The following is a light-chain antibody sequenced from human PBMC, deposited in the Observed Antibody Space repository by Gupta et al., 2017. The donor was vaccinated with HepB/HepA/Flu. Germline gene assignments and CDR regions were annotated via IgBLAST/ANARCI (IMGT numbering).Light chain of an antibody. Sequence: EIVLTQSPGTLSLSPGESATLSCRATQSVSSNNLAWYQQKPGQAPRLLIYGASTRATGMPDRLSRSGSATDFTLTISTVDPEDFAVYYCQQDGTSLYTFGQGTKIEIK. CDR3: QQDGTSLYT. CDR1: QSVSSNN. J-gene: IGKJ2*01. CDR2: GAS. V-gene: IGKV3-20*01.